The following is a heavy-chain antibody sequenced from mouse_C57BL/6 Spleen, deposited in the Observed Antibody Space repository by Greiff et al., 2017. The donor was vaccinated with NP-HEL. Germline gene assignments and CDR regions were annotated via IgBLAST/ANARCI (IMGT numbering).Heavy chain of an antibody. D-gene: IGHD4-1*01. CDR1: GYTFTSYW. CDR3: ARSAANWDGGYAMDY. Sequence: QVQLQQPGAELVMPGASVKLSCKASGYTFTSYWMHWVKQRPGQGLEWIGEIDPSDSYTNYNQKFKGKSTLTVDKSSSTAYMQLSSLTSEDSAVYYCARSAANWDGGYAMDYWGQGTSVTVSS. V-gene: IGHV1-69*01. CDR2: IDPSDSYT. J-gene: IGHJ4*01.